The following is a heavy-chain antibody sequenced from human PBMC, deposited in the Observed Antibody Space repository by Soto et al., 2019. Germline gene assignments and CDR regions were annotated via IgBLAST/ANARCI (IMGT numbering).Heavy chain of an antibody. D-gene: IGHD6-13*01. V-gene: IGHV4-34*01. CDR2: INHSGST. J-gene: IGHJ5*02. Sequence: SETLSLTCAVYGGSFSGYYWSWTRQPPGKGLEWIGEINHSGSTNYNPSLKSRVTISVDTSKNQFSLKLSSVTAADTAVYYCAGADSIAATTDNWLDPWGKGTLVPVSS. CDR3: AGADSIAATTDNWLDP. CDR1: GGSFSGYY.